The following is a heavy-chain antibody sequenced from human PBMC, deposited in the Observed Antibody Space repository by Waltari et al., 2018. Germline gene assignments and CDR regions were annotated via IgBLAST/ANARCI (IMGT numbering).Heavy chain of an antibody. V-gene: IGHV4-4*02. J-gene: IGHJ4*02. CDR2: IYHSGST. D-gene: IGHD6-19*01. CDR1: GGSIISSNW. CDR3: ASAVAGLQYYFDY. Sequence: QVPLQESGPGLVQPSGTLSLTCAVSGGSIISSNWWSWVRQPPGKGLEWIGEIYHSGSTNYNPSLKSRVTISVDKSKNQFSLKLSSVTAADTAVYYCASAVAGLQYYFDYWGQGTLVTVSS.